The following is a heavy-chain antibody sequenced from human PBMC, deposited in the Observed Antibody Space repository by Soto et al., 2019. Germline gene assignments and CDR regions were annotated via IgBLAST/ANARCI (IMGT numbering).Heavy chain of an antibody. CDR2: ISYDGSNK. CDR3: ARERWDYGDPKWYFDL. CDR1: GFTFSSYA. Sequence: GGSLRLSCAASGFTFSSYAMHWVRQAPGKGLEWVAVISYDGSNKYYADSVKGRFTISRDNSKNTLYLQMNSLRAEDTAVYYCARERWDYGDPKWYFDLWGRGTLVTVSS. J-gene: IGHJ2*01. V-gene: IGHV3-30-3*01. D-gene: IGHD4-17*01.